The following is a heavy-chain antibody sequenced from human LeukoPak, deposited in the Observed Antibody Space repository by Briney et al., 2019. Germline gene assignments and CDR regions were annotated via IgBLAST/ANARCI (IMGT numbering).Heavy chain of an antibody. CDR1: GLTFSSYS. Sequence: GGSLRLSCAASGLTFSSYSLNWVRQAPGKGLEWVSSIRSSSTYIYYADPVKGRFTISRDNAKNTLNLQMNSLRAEGTAVYYCARDLGQYYDTSDNWFDPWGQGTLVTVSS. D-gene: IGHD3-22*01. CDR3: ARDLGQYYDTSDNWFDP. V-gene: IGHV3-21*01. CDR2: IRSSSTYI. J-gene: IGHJ5*02.